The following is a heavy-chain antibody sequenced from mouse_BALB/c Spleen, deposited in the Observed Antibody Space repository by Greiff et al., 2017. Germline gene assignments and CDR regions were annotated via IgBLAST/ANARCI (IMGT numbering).Heavy chain of an antibody. CDR1: GYSITSDSA. J-gene: IGHJ3*01. CDR3: ARSQQGEGAWFAY. V-gene: IGHV3-2*02. CDR2: ISYSGST. Sequence: EVKLVESGPGLVKPSQSLSLTCTVTGYSITSDSAWNWIRQFPGNKLEWMGYISYSGSTSYNPSLKSRISITRDTSKNQFFLQLNSVTTEDTATYYCARSQQGEGAWFAYWGQGTLVTVSA.